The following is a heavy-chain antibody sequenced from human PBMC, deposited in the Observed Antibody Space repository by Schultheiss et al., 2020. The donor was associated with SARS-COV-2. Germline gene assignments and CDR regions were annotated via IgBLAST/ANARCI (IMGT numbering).Heavy chain of an antibody. J-gene: IGHJ4*02. CDR2: IWYDGSNK. CDR1: GFTFSSYG. Sequence: GGSLRLSCAASGFTFSSYGMHWVRQAPGKGLEWVAVIWYDGSNKYYADSVKGRFTISRDNSKNTLYLQMNSLRAEDTAVYYCARDLGCSGGSCYTPPFDYWGQGTLVTVSS. V-gene: IGHV3-33*01. CDR3: ARDLGCSGGSCYTPPFDY. D-gene: IGHD2-15*01.